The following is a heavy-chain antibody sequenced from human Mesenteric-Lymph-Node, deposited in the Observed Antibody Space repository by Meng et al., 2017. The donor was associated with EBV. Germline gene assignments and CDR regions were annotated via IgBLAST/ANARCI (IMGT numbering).Heavy chain of an antibody. V-gene: IGHV2-5*02. CDR3: VYSRDYGDYPFLDP. CDR2: IYWDDDD. D-gene: IGHD4-17*01. CDR1: GYSLSTNGEG. J-gene: IGHJ5*02. Sequence: QTTLRESGPTLVKPTXTLTLPCNFSGYSLSTNGEGVGWSRQPPGKALEWLALIYWDDDDRYSPSLRSRVTITKDTSKNQVVRTKANMDPVDTATYYCVYSRDYGDYPFLDPRGKGTQVTVSS.